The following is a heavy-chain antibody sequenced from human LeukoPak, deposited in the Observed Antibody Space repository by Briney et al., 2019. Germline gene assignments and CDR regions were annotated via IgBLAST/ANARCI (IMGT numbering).Heavy chain of an antibody. V-gene: IGHV4-59*11. CDR1: GESISSHY. D-gene: IGHD6-13*01. Sequence: KSSETLSLTCNVSGESISSHYWSWTRQSPGKGLEWIGYITNSGTTKFNPSLKSRVTISVGTSKIQFSLKLSSVTAADTAVYYCARDLYSSRTNDAFVIWGQGTMVTVSS. J-gene: IGHJ3*02. CDR2: ITNSGTT. CDR3: ARDLYSSRTNDAFVI.